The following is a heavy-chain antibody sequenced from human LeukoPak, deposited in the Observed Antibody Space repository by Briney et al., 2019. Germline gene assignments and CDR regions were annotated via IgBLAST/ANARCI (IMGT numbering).Heavy chain of an antibody. CDR1: GFTFSTYS. V-gene: IGHV3-21*01. CDR3: ARNQLPYYFDY. J-gene: IGHJ4*02. D-gene: IGHD2-2*01. Sequence: GGSLRLSCAASGFTFSTYSMNWVRQAPGEGLEWVSSISSSSSYIYYADSMKGRFTISRDNAKNSLYLQMNSLRAEDTAVYYCARNQLPYYFDYWGQGTLVTVSS. CDR2: ISSSSSYI.